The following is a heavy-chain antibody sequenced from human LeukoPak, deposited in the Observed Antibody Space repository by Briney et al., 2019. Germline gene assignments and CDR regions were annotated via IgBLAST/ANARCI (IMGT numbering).Heavy chain of an antibody. Sequence: GESLKISCQGSGYTFTKNWIGWVRQMPGGGLEWMGIIYPRDSDTRYSPSFQGQITVSAAESISTAYLQWGSLKASDTAMYYCARVSSGAFDIWGQGTMVTVSS. CDR2: IYPRDSDT. CDR3: ARVSSGAFDI. D-gene: IGHD6-25*01. J-gene: IGHJ3*02. CDR1: GYTFTKNW. V-gene: IGHV5-51*01.